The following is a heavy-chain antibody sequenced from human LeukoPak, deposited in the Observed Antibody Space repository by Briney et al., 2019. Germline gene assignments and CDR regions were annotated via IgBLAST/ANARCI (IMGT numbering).Heavy chain of an antibody. CDR1: GGSISSGDYY. CDR3: ARDSGSYGFDY. J-gene: IGHJ4*02. Sequence: SETLSLTCTVSGGSISSGDYYWSWIRQPPGEGLEWIGYIYYSGSTYYNPSLKSRVTISVDTSKNQFSLKLSSVTAADTAVYYCARDSGSYGFDYWGQGTLVTVSS. V-gene: IGHV4-30-4*08. CDR2: IYYSGST. D-gene: IGHD1-26*01.